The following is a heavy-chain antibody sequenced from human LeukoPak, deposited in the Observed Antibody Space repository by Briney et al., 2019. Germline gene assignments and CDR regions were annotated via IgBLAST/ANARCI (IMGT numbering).Heavy chain of an antibody. CDR1: GGTFSSYA. CDR3: ARDLSGSPLYGMDV. CDR2: IIPIFGTA. V-gene: IGHV1-69*13. J-gene: IGHJ6*02. D-gene: IGHD3-22*01. Sequence: SVKVSCKASGGTFSSYAISWVRQAPGQGLEWMGGIIPIFGTANYAQKFQGRVTITADESTSTAYKELSSLRSEDTAVYYCARDLSGSPLYGMDVWGQGTTVTVSS.